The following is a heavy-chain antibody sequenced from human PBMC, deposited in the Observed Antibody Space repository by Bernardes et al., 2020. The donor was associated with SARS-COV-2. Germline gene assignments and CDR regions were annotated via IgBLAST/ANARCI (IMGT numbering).Heavy chain of an antibody. J-gene: IGHJ6*03. Sequence: ASVKVSCKTSGYTFTSYCISWVRQAPGQGLEWMGWISTYNVNTNYAQKLQGRVTMTTDTPTSTAYMELRSLRSDDTAVYYCARGYCSGGLCYSTPGYYYYMDVWSKGTTVTVSS. D-gene: IGHD2-15*01. V-gene: IGHV1-18*01. CDR2: ISTYNVNT. CDR3: ARGYCSGGLCYSTPGYYYYMDV. CDR1: GYTFTSYC.